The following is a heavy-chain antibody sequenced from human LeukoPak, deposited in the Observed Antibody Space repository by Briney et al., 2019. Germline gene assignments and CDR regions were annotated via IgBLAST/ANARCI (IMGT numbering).Heavy chain of an antibody. V-gene: IGHV4-59*08. J-gene: IGHJ6*03. CDR2: MHYTGTT. D-gene: IGHD3-10*01. Sequence: SETLSLTCTVSGESMSGFYWNWIRQPPGKGLEWIGYMHYTGTTNYNPSLKSRVTISVDTSKNQFSLKLSSVTAADTAVYYCARGQYYYGSGSHYYYYTDVWGKGTTVTVSS. CDR3: ARGQYYYGSGSHYYYYTDV. CDR1: GESMSGFY.